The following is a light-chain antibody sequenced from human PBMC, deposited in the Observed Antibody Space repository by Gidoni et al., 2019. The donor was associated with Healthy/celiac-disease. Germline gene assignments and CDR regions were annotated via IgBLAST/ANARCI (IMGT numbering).Light chain of an antibody. CDR1: QSISSW. J-gene: IGKJ2*01. CDR3: QQYNSYPT. Sequence: DIQMTQSPSTLSASVGDRVTITCRASQSISSWLAWYQPKPGKAPKLLIYKASSLESGVPSRFSGSGSGTEFTLTISSLQPDDFATYYCQQYNSYPTFGQGTKLEIK. CDR2: KAS. V-gene: IGKV1-5*03.